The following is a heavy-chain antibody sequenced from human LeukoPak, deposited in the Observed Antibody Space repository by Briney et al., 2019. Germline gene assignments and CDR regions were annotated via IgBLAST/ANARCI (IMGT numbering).Heavy chain of an antibody. CDR1: GFTFTSYA. J-gene: IGHJ4*02. D-gene: IGHD6-6*01. CDR3: ARVGHSSSSEPLDY. V-gene: IGHV3-30*04. CDR2: ISYDGSNK. Sequence: GGSLRLSCAASGFTFTSYAMHWVRQAPGKGLEWVAVISYDGSNKYYADSVKGRFTISRDNSKNTLYLQMNSLRAEDTAVYYCARVGHSSSSEPLDYWGQGTLVTVSS.